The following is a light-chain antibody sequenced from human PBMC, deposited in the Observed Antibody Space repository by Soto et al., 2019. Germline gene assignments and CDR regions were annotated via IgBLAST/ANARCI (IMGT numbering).Light chain of an antibody. Sequence: EIVLTRSPGTLSLSPGERATLSCRASQSVSSSYLAWYQQKPGQAPRLLIYGASSRATGIPDRFSGSGSGTDFTLTISRLEPEDFAVYYCQQYGGSSYTFGQGTKVEIK. CDR3: QQYGGSSYT. J-gene: IGKJ2*01. CDR2: GAS. CDR1: QSVSSSY. V-gene: IGKV3-20*01.